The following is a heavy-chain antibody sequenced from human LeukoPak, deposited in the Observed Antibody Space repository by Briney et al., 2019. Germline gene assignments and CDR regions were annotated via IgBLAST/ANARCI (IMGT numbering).Heavy chain of an antibody. V-gene: IGHV1-46*01. D-gene: IGHD4-23*01. CDR2: INPSGGST. Sequence: GASVKVSCKASGYTFTTYGISWVRQVPGQGLEWMGIINPSGGSTSYAQKFQGRVTMTRYTSTSTVYMELSSLTSDDTALYYCTSSPLRWSLDYWGQGTLVTVSS. J-gene: IGHJ4*02. CDR3: TSSPLRWSLDY. CDR1: GYTFTTYG.